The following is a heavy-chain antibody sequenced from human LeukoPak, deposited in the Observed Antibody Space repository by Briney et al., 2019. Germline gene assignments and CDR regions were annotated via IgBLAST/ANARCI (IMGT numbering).Heavy chain of an antibody. V-gene: IGHV1-8*01. CDR3: ARRAVGKSYYYSMDV. CDR2: MNPNSGNT. J-gene: IGHJ6*03. D-gene: IGHD6-19*01. CDR1: GYTFISYD. Sequence: ASVKVSCKASGYTFISYDINWVRQVTGQGLEWMGWMNPNSGNTGYAQKFQGRVTITRNTSISTAFMELSSLRSEDTAVYYCARRAVGKSYYYSMDVWGKGTTVTVSS.